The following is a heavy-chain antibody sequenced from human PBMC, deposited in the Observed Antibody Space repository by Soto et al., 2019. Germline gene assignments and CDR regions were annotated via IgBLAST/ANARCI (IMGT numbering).Heavy chain of an antibody. Sequence: PGGSLRLSCAASGFTFSSYSMNWVRQAPGKGLEWVAVIWYDGSNKYYADSVKGRFTISRDNSKNTLYLQMNSLRAEDTAVYYCARDFSRYYFDYWGQGTLVTVSS. CDR2: IWYDGSNK. V-gene: IGHV3-33*08. CDR3: ARDFSRYYFDY. J-gene: IGHJ4*02. CDR1: GFTFSSYS. D-gene: IGHD3-16*01.